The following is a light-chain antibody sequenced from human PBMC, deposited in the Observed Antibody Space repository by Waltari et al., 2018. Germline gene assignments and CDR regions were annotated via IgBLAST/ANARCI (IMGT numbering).Light chain of an antibody. Sequence: DIQMTQSPSTLSASVGDRVTITCRASQRITRWLAWYQQKAGKAPKLLNYKAYILESGVPSRFSGGGSGTEFTLTISSLQPNDFATYYCQHYDSYSATFGRGTKVEIK. CDR3: QHYDSYSAT. CDR2: KAY. CDR1: QRITRW. J-gene: IGKJ4*02. V-gene: IGKV1-5*03.